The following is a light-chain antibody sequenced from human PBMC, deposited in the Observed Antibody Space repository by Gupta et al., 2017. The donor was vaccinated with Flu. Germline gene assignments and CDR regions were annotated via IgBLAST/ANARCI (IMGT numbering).Light chain of an antibody. Sequence: DSEMTQSPPSLSASVGDRVTVTCRASQDSRDHIIWYQHKPNEAPRVLISDASTVETGVPSRFSGDGXGAXISLTIXMGHGEDFASYCCQQHNNFPITFGXGTKLDI. CDR1: QDSRDH. V-gene: IGKV1-33*01. CDR2: DAS. CDR3: QQHNNFPIT. J-gene: IGKJ4*01.